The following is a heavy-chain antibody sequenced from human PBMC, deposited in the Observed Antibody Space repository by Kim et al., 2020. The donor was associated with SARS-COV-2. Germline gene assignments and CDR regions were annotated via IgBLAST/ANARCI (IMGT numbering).Heavy chain of an antibody. CDR1: GFTFSSYA. V-gene: IGHV3-23*01. D-gene: IGHD3-10*01. CDR3: TKRGSGSGNYYSDS. Sequence: GGSLRLSCAASGFTFSSYAMSWVRQASGKGLEWVSTITTSGDATYYADSVKGRFTISRDNSKGTLYLQMSSLRLEDTAVYYCTKRGSGSGNYYSDSWGQGILVTVSS. J-gene: IGHJ4*02. CDR2: ITTSGDAT.